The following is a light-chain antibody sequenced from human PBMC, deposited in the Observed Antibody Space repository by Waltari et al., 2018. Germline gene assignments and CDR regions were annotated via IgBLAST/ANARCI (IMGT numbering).Light chain of an antibody. J-gene: IGKJ2*01. CDR3: QQYYRTPYT. CDR2: WAS. Sequence: IIMTHSPDPLPVSLGGRAALNCQSSQSILYSSNNKNYLAWYQQRPGQPPKLLIYWASTRGSGVPDRFSGSESGTDFTLTISSLQAEDVAVYYCQQYYRTPYTFGQGTKLEIK. V-gene: IGKV4-1*01. CDR1: QSILYSSNNKNY.